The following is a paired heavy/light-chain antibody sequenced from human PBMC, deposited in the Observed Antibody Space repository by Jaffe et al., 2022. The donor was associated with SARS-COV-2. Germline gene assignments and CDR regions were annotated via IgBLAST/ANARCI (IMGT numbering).Heavy chain of an antibody. Sequence: QVQLQESGPGLERPSQTLSLTCTVSGGSISSGGYYWNWIRQHPGKGLEWIGYISYNGNTYYNPSLKSRATISVDTSNNQFSLRLSSVTAADTAVYYCVRDYGSSGIGSFEDWGQGTLVTVSS. CDR1: GGSISSGGYY. J-gene: IGHJ4*02. CDR3: VRDYGSSGIGSFED. CDR2: ISYNGNT. D-gene: IGHD3-10*01. V-gene: IGHV4-31*03.
Light chain of an antibody. CDR3: QQYYGLPYT. CDR1: QSVLFSSNNKNY. V-gene: IGKV4-1*01. CDR2: WAS. J-gene: IGKJ2*01. Sequence: DIVMTQSPDSLAVSLGERATINCKSSQSVLFSSNNKNYLAWYQQKPGQPPKLLIYWASTRESGVPDRFSGSGSGTDFTLTISSPQAEDVAVYYCQQYYGLPYTFGQGTKLEVK.